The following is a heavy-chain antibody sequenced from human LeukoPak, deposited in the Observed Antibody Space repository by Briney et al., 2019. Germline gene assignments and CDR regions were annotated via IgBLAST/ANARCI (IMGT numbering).Heavy chain of an antibody. Sequence: SETLSLTCTVSGGSISGYYWSWIRQPAGKGLEWIGRIYTSGSTNYNPSLKSRVTMSVDTSKNQFSLKLSSVTAADTAVYYCARVVTPLIVVVPAPHGDWFDPCGQGTLVTVSS. J-gene: IGHJ5*02. CDR2: IYTSGST. CDR3: ARVVTPLIVVVPAPHGDWFDP. D-gene: IGHD2-2*01. CDR1: GGSISGYY. V-gene: IGHV4-4*07.